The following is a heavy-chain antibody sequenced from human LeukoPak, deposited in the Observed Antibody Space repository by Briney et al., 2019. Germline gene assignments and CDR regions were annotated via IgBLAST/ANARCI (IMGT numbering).Heavy chain of an antibody. CDR1: GGSVRSDNYY. CDR2: IYYSGST. D-gene: IGHD2-21*02. J-gene: IGHJ6*02. Sequence: SETLSLTCIVSGGSVRSDNYYWSWIRQPPGKGLEWIGYIYYSGSTYYNPSLKSRVTISVDTSKNQFSLKLSSVTAADTAVYYCARGDVVVTLYGMDVWGQGATVTVSS. V-gene: IGHV4-30-4*08. CDR3: ARGDVVVTLYGMDV.